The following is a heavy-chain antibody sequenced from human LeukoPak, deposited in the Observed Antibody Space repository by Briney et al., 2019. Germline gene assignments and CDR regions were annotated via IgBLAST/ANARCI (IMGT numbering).Heavy chain of an antibody. CDR2: INHSGGT. CDR3: ARGVGDGYNFDYYYYMDV. V-gene: IGHV4-34*01. CDR1: GGSFSGYY. Sequence: PSETLSLTCAVYGGSFSGYYWSWIRQPPGKGLEWIGEINHSGGTNYNPSLKSRVTISVDTSKNQFSLKLSSVTAADTAVYYCARGVGDGYNFDYYYYMDVWGKGTTVTVSS. D-gene: IGHD5-24*01. J-gene: IGHJ6*03.